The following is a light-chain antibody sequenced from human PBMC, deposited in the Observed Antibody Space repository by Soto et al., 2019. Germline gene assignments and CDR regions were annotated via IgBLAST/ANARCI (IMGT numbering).Light chain of an antibody. J-gene: IGKJ5*01. CDR2: DAS. CDR1: QSVSSY. Sequence: EIVMTQFPATLSVSPGERVTLSCRASQSVSSYLAWYQQKPGQAPRLLIYDASNRATGIPARFSGSGSGTDFTLTISSLEPEDFAVYYCQQRSNWPSITFGQGTRLEIK. V-gene: IGKV3-11*01. CDR3: QQRSNWPSIT.